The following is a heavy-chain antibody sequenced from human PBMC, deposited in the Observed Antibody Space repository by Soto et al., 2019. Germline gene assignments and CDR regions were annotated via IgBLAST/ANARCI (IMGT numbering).Heavy chain of an antibody. V-gene: IGHV4-30-4*01. CDR3: ARDRREYYGSGSYYPLLYYYYYGMDV. J-gene: IGHJ6*02. CDR1: GGSISSGDYC. Sequence: PSETLSLTCTVSGGSISSGDYCLSWIRQPPGKGLEWIGYIYYSGSTYYNPSLKSRVTISVDTSKNQFSLKLSSVTAADTAVYYCARDRREYYGSGSYYPLLYYYYYGMDVWGQGTTVTVSS. CDR2: IYYSGST. D-gene: IGHD3-10*01.